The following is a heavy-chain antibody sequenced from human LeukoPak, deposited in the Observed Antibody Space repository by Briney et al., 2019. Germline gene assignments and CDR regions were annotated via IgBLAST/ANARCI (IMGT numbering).Heavy chain of an antibody. CDR2: IYTSGST. J-gene: IGHJ6*02. D-gene: IGHD2-2*01. V-gene: IGHV4-4*07. CDR1: GGSISSYY. CDR3: ARLNIVVVPAARGEYYYYGMDV. Sequence: SETLSLTCTVSGGSISSYYWSWIRQPAGKGLEWIGRIYTSGSTNYNSSLKSRVTMSVDTSKNQFSLKLSSVTAADTAVYYCARLNIVVVPAARGEYYYYGMDVWGQGTTVTVSS.